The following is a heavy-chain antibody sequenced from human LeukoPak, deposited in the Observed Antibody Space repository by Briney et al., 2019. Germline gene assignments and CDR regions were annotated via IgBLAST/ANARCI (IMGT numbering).Heavy chain of an antibody. CDR2: IYSGGNT. J-gene: IGHJ2*01. CDR3: ARYSSGWYFDL. Sequence: GGSLRLSCAASGFTVSSNYMSWVRQAPGKGLEWVSLIYSGGNTYYADSVKGRFTISRDNSKNTLFLQMNSLRAEDTAVYSCARYSSGWYFDLWGRGTLVTAPS. CDR1: GFTVSSNY. D-gene: IGHD6-19*01. V-gene: IGHV3-53*01.